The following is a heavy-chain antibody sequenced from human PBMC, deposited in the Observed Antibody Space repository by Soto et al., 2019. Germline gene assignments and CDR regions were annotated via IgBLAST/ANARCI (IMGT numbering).Heavy chain of an antibody. J-gene: IGHJ4*02. Sequence: SVKVSCKASGGTFGSQGIAWVRQAPGQGLEWMGGFIAMLGTPTYAKKAQGRATISADESLTSSYLELRSLRSEDTGVYFCARGAMANSDYWGQGTVVTVSS. CDR2: FIAMLGTP. V-gene: IGHV1-69*13. CDR3: ARGAMANSDY. CDR1: GGTFGSQG. D-gene: IGHD5-18*01.